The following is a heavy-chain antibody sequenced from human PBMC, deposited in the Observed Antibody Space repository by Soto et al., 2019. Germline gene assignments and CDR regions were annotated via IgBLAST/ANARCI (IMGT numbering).Heavy chain of an antibody. CDR3: AREGFSSSWYPLSYYGMDV. CDR2: IYYSGST. D-gene: IGHD6-13*01. CDR1: GGSISSYY. J-gene: IGHJ6*02. Sequence: PSETLSLTCTVSGGSISSYYWSWIRQPPGKGLEWIGYIYYSGSTNCNPSLKSRVTISVDTSKNQFSLKLSSVTAADTAVYYCAREGFSSSWYPLSYYGMDVWGQGTTVTVSS. V-gene: IGHV4-59*01.